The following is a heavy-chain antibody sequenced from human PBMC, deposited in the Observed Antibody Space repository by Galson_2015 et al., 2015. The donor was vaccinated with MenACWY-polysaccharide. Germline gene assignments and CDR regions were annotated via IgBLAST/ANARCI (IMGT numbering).Heavy chain of an antibody. CDR3: ANVLGYCSGYSELGDWFDP. V-gene: IGHV3-23*01. CDR2: ISGSGGST. J-gene: IGHJ5*02. Sequence: SLRLSCAASGFTFSSYAMSWVRQAPGKGLEWVSAISGSGGSTYYADSVKGRFTISRDNSKNTLYLQMNSLRAEDTAVYYCANVLGYCSGYSELGDWFDPWGQKTLVTVSS. D-gene: IGHD2-15*01. CDR1: GFTFSSYA.